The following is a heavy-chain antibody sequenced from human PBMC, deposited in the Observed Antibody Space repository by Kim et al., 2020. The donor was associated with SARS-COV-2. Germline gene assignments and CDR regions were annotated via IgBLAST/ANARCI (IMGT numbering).Heavy chain of an antibody. CDR2: IGSSGSTT. Sequence: GGSLRLSCAASGFTFSNYYMSWIRQTPGKGLEWVSYIGSSGSTTYYPDSVKGRFTISRDNAKNSLYLEMNSLTSEDTAVYYCARGGYCSITTCYTTSKIFDYWGQGTLVTVS. CDR1: GFTFSNYY. J-gene: IGHJ4*02. CDR3: ARGGYCSITTCYTTSKIFDY. D-gene: IGHD2-2*02. V-gene: IGHV3-11*04.